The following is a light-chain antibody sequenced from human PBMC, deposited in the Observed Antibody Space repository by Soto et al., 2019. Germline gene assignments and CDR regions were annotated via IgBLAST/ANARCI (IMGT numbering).Light chain of an antibody. Sequence: QSVLTQPASVSGSPGQSITISCTGTSSDVGSYNLVSWYQQHPGKAPKLMIYEVNKRPSGVSNRFSGSKSGNTASLTISGLQAEDEAEYYCCSYAGSSTNYVFGTGTKSPS. CDR2: EVN. J-gene: IGLJ1*01. CDR3: CSYAGSSTNYV. CDR1: SSDVGSYNL. V-gene: IGLV2-23*02.